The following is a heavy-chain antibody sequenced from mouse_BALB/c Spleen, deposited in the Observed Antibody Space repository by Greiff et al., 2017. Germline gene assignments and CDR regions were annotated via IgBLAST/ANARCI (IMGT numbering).Heavy chain of an antibody. V-gene: IGHV5-9-3*01. Sequence: EVQLQESGGGLVKPGGSLKLSCAASGFTFSSYAMSWVRQTPEKRLEWVATISSGGSYTYYPDSVKGRFTISRDNAKNTLYLQMSSLRSEDTAMYYCARHVDVTYYFDYWGQGTTLTVSS. CDR3: ARHVDVTYYFDY. CDR1: GFTFSSYA. J-gene: IGHJ2*01. CDR2: ISSGGSYT. D-gene: IGHD2-12*01.